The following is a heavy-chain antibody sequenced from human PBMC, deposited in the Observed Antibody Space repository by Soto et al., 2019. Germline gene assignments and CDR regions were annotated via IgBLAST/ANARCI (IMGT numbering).Heavy chain of an antibody. D-gene: IGHD3-22*01. J-gene: IGHJ6*04. Sequence: PGGSLRLSCAASGFTFSSYAMSWVRQAPGKGLEWVSAISGSGGSTYYADSVKGRFTISRDNSKNTLYLQMNSLRAEDTAVYYCARDAASGYYYYFYYYYGMDVWGKGTTVTVSS. CDR3: ARDAASGYYYYFYYYYGMDV. CDR2: ISGSGGST. V-gene: IGHV3-23*01. CDR1: GFTFSSYA.